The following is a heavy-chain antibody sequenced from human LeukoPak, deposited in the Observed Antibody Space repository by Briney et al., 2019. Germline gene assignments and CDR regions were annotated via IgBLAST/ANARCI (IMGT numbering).Heavy chain of an antibody. J-gene: IGHJ3*02. D-gene: IGHD4/OR15-4a*01. Sequence: GGSLRLSCAASGFTVSSNYMNWVRQAPGKGLEWVSVIYSGGSTTYYADSVKGRFTISRDNSKNTLYLQMNSLRAENTAVYYCARASYYGAPFDIWGQGTMVTVSS. CDR3: ARASYYGAPFDI. CDR2: IYSGGSTT. V-gene: IGHV3-53*01. CDR1: GFTVSSNY.